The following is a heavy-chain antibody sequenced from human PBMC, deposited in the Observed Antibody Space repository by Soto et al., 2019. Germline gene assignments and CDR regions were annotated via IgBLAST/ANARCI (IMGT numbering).Heavy chain of an antibody. CDR2: IIPIFGTA. D-gene: IGHD3-10*01. CDR3: ARARSCYGSGRYYKDWYFDL. V-gene: IGHV1-69*13. CDR1: GGTFSSYA. Sequence: SVKVSCKASGGTFSSYAISWVRQAPGQGLEWMGGIIPIFGTANYARKFQGRVTITADESTSTAYMELSSLRSEDTAVYYCARARSCYGSGRYYKDWYFDLWGRGTLVTVSS. J-gene: IGHJ2*01.